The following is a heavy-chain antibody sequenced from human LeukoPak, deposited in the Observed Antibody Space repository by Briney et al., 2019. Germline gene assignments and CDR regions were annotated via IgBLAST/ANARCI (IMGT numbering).Heavy chain of an antibody. Sequence: PGGSLRLSCAASGFTFSNYVMSWVRQAPGKGLEWVSGISGSGGSTNYADSVKGRFTISRDNAKNSLYLQMNSLRDEDTAVYYCARGMSYFGSGSYDNAFDYWGQGTLVTVSS. D-gene: IGHD3-10*01. V-gene: IGHV3-23*01. CDR1: GFTFSNYV. J-gene: IGHJ4*02. CDR2: ISGSGGST. CDR3: ARGMSYFGSGSYDNAFDY.